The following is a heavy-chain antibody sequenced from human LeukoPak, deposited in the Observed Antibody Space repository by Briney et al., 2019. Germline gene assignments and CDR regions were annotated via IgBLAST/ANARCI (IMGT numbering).Heavy chain of an antibody. V-gene: IGHV1-2*02. CDR1: GYTFPGYY. Sequence: VPVSYLDSGYTFPGYYMHWVRPAPGQEREWMGWINPNSGGTNYAHRLQGRVTMTSDTSISTAYRELSRLRSDDTAVYDCASAGVVDDAFDIWGQGTSVTVSS. CDR3: ASAGVVDDAFDI. D-gene: IGHD3-22*01. CDR2: INPNSGGT. J-gene: IGHJ3*02.